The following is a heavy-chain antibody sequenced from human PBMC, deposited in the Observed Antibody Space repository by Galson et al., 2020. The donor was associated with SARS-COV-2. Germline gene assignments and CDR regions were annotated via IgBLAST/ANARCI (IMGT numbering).Heavy chain of an antibody. CDR2: MNPNSGGT. CDR3: ASDCSGGSCSIKDIAGFEY. D-gene: IGHD2-15*01. CDR1: GYTFTGYY. V-gene: IGHV1-2*02. J-gene: IGHJ4*02. Sequence: ASVKVSCKASGYTFTGYYIHWVRQAPGQGLEWMGWMNPNSGGTNYAQNFQGRVTMTWDTSITTAYMELSRLRSRDTAVYYCASDCSGGSCSIKDIAGFEYWGQGTLVTVSS.